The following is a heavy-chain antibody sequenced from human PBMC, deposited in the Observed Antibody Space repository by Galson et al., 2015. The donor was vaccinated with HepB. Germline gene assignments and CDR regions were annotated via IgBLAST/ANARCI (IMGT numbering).Heavy chain of an antibody. CDR1: GFTFSNAW. CDR2: IKSKTDGGTT. Sequence: SLRLSCAASGFTFSNAWMSWVRQAPGKGLEWVGRIKSKTDGGTTDYAAPVKGRFTISRDDSKNTLYLQMNSLKTEDTAVYYCTTEPPYIVVVPAAMQGFGANYWGQGTLVTVSS. V-gene: IGHV3-15*01. D-gene: IGHD2-2*01. CDR3: TTEPPYIVVVPAAMQGFGANY. J-gene: IGHJ4*02.